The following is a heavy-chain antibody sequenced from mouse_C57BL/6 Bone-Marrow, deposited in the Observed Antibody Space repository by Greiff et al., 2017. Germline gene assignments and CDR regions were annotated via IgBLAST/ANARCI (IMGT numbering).Heavy chain of an antibody. D-gene: IGHD2-4*01. CDR2: INPSNGGT. J-gene: IGHJ4*01. Sequence: VQLQQPGTELVKPGASVKLSCKASGYTFTSYWMHWVKQRPGQGLEWIGNINPSNGGTNYNEKFKCKATLTVDKSSSTAYMQLSRLTSEDSAVYYCARSSIDYEDAMDDWGQGTSVTVSS. CDR3: ARSSIDYEDAMDD. CDR1: GYTFTSYW. V-gene: IGHV1-53*01.